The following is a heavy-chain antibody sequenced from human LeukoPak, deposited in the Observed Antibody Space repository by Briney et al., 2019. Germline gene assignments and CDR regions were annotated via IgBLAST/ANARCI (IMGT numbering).Heavy chain of an antibody. CDR2: IIPIFGTA. J-gene: IGHJ4*02. D-gene: IGHD5-18*01. V-gene: IGHV1-69*13. CDR3: ARAVDTAMTFDY. Sequence: ASVKVSCKASGYTFTSYAISWVRQAPGQGLEWMGGIIPIFGTANYAQKFQGRVTITADESTSTAYMELSSLRSEDTAVYYCARAVDTAMTFDYWGQGTLVTVSS. CDR1: GYTFTSYA.